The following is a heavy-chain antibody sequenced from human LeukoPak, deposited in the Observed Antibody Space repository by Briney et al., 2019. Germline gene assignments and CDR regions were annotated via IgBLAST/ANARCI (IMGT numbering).Heavy chain of an antibody. D-gene: IGHD3-22*01. CDR1: GYTFTSYG. CDR3: ARSYYDSSGYLDAFDT. Sequence: ASVKVSCKASGYTFTSYGISWVRQAPGQGLEWMGWISAYNGNTNYAQKLQGRVTMTTDTSTSTAYMELRSLRSDDTAVYYCARSYYDSSGYLDAFDTWGQGTMVTVSS. V-gene: IGHV1-18*01. CDR2: ISAYNGNT. J-gene: IGHJ3*02.